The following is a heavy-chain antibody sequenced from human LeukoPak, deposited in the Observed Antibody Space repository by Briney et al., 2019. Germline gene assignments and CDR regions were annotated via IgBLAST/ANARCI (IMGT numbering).Heavy chain of an antibody. V-gene: IGHV3-7*01. D-gene: IGHD3-10*01. Sequence: PGGSLRLSCTASGFTFSSYWMSWVRQAPGKGLEWVANIKQDGSEKYYVDSVKGRFTISRDNSKNTLYLQMNSLRAEDTAVYYCAKDPNYYGSGDLASGYYYYMDVWGKGTTVTISS. CDR2: IKQDGSEK. CDR3: AKDPNYYGSGDLASGYYYYMDV. J-gene: IGHJ6*03. CDR1: GFTFSSYW.